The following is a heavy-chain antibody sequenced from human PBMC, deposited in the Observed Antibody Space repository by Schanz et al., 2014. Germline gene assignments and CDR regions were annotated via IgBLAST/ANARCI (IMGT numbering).Heavy chain of an antibody. J-gene: IGHJ4*02. Sequence: QVHLVQSGAEVHKPGASLKISCKASGYTFTNFFLHWVRQAPGQGLEWMGWISPYNGNTNYAQKLQGRVTMTTDTSTSTAYMELRSLRSDDTAVYYCARGGYSSGWYDRDIAHFDYWGQGTLVTVSS. CDR2: ISPYNGNT. V-gene: IGHV1-18*04. CDR3: ARGGYSSGWYDRDIAHFDY. CDR1: GYTFTNFF. D-gene: IGHD6-19*01.